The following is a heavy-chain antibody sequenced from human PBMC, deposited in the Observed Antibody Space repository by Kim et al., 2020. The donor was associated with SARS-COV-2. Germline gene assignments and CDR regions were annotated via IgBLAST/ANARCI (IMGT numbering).Heavy chain of an antibody. CDR2: IHPSDGAT. D-gene: IGHD4-17*01. CDR3: ARDRTRGWDAFDI. V-gene: IGHV1-46*01. Sequence: ASVKVSCKAAGYTFTSYYIHWVRQAPGQGLDWMGIIHPSDGATTYAQKFQGRVTMTRHTSTGTLYMELSSLRSEDTPVYYCARDRTRGWDAFDIWGQGTIVSVSA. CDR1: GYTFTSYY. J-gene: IGHJ3*02.